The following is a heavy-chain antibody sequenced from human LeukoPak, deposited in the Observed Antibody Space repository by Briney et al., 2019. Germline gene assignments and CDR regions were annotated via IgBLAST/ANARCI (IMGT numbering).Heavy chain of an antibody. CDR2: INSDGSST. V-gene: IGHV3-74*01. J-gene: IGHJ6*04. CDR3: ARTGPYYYGMDV. CDR1: GFTFSSYW. Sequence: GGSLRLSCAASGFTFSSYWMHWVRQASGKGLVWVSRINSDGSSTSYADSVKGRFTISRDNAKNTLYLQMNSLRAEDTAVYYCARTGPYYYGMDVWGKGTTVTVSS.